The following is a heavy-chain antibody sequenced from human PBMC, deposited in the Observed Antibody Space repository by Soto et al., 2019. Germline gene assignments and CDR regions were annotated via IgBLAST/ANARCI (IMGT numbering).Heavy chain of an antibody. D-gene: IGHD3-10*01. Sequence: QVHLQESGPGLVKPSQTLSLSCTVSGDSISSATYYWSWIRQHPVRGLEWVGYIYYSGSTYYNPPLKSRVAMSMDTSKNLFSLNLSSVTAADTAMYYCARGRYSGSGNFYFDAWGQGTQVTVSS. CDR3: ARGRYSGSGNFYFDA. CDR1: GDSISSATYY. J-gene: IGHJ4*02. CDR2: IYYSGST. V-gene: IGHV4-31*03.